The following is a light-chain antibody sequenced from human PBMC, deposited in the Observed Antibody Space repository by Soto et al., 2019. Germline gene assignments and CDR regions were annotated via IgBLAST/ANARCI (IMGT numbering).Light chain of an antibody. Sequence: IVMTQSPATLSVSPGERATLSCRASQSIRTDLAWYQQKSGQGPRLLIYDASTRATGIPARFSGSGSGTEFTLTISSLQSEDFAVYYCQQYNNWPAITFGQGTRLEIK. CDR3: QQYNNWPAIT. J-gene: IGKJ5*01. CDR1: QSIRTD. V-gene: IGKV3D-15*01. CDR2: DAS.